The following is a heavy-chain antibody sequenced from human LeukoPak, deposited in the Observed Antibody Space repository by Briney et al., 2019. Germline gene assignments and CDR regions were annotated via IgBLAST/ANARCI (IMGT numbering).Heavy chain of an antibody. D-gene: IGHD4-17*01. CDR3: ASQRGDYGASYYYYMDV. J-gene: IGHJ6*03. Sequence: SVKVSCKASGGTFSSYAISWVRQAPGQGLEWMGGIIPIFGTANYAQKFQGRVTITADKSTSTAYMELSSLRSEDTAVYYCASQRGDYGASYYYYMDVWGKGTTVTVSS. CDR1: GGTFSSYA. V-gene: IGHV1-69*06. CDR2: IIPIFGTA.